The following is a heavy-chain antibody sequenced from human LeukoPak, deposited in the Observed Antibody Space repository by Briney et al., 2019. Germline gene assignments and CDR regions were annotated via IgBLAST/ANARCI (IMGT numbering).Heavy chain of an antibody. CDR2: INIDGAST. Sequence: PGGSLRLSCAASGFTFSSYWMHWGRQAPGKGLVWVSRINIDGASTNYADSVKGRFTISRDNAKNTLYLQMNSLRAEDTAVYYCVRGTQISAYDLDYWGQGTLVTVSS. CDR3: VRGTQISAYDLDY. J-gene: IGHJ4*02. CDR1: GFTFSSYW. D-gene: IGHD5-12*01. V-gene: IGHV3-74*01.